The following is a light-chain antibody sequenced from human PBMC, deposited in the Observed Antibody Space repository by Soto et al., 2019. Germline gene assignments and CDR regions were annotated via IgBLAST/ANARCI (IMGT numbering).Light chain of an antibody. J-gene: IGLJ2*01. CDR1: SGSIASNY. V-gene: IGLV6-57*02. CDR2: EDN. CDR3: QSYDSSNHVV. Sequence: NFMLTQPHSVSESPWKTVTISCTGSSGSIASNYVQWYQQRPGSAPTTVIYEDNQRPSGVPHRYSGSIDSSSNSASLTISGLKTEDEADYYCQSYDSSNHVVFGGGTKLTVL.